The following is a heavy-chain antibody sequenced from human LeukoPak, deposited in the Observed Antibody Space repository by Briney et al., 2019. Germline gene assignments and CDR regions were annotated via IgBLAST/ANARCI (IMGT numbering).Heavy chain of an antibody. V-gene: IGHV4-39*01. CDR1: SGSISSNNYY. CDR3: ARREDGRYTIDY. Sequence: SETLSLTCSVSSGSISSNNYYWGWIRQPPRKGLEWIGYIYYSGSTYYNPSLKSRVTISVDTSKNQFSLKLSSVTAADTAVYYCARREDGRYTIDYWGQGTLVTVSS. J-gene: IGHJ4*02. D-gene: IGHD5-24*01. CDR2: IYYSGST.